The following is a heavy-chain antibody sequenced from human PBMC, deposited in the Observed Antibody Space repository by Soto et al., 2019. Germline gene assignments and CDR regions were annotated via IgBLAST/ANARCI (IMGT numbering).Heavy chain of an antibody. CDR3: ARDLGIAAAAFDI. CDR2: ISSSSSYI. J-gene: IGHJ3*02. CDR1: GFTFSSYS. D-gene: IGHD6-13*01. V-gene: IGHV3-21*01. Sequence: GGSLRLSCAASGFTFSSYSMNWVRQAPGKGLEWVSSISSSSSYIYYADSVKGRFTISRDNAKNSLYLQMNSLRAEDTAVYYCARDLGIAAAAFDIWGQGTMVTVSS.